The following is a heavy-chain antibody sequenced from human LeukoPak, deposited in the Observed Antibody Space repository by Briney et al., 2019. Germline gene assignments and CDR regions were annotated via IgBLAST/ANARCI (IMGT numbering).Heavy chain of an antibody. V-gene: IGHV1-8*03. Sequence: ASVKVSCKASGYTFTGYYMHWVRQAPGQGLELMGWMNPNSGNTGYAQKFQGRVTITRNTSISTAYMELSSLRSEDTAVYYCARGRGRRYCSSTSCFAFDYWGQGTLVTVSS. CDR1: GYTFTGYY. CDR3: ARGRGRRYCSSTSCFAFDY. D-gene: IGHD2-2*01. J-gene: IGHJ4*02. CDR2: MNPNSGNT.